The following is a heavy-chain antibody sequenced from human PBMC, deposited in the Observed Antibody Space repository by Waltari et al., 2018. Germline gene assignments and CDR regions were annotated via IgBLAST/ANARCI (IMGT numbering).Heavy chain of an antibody. CDR3: AAIPSISGNDF. D-gene: IGHD5-12*01. V-gene: IGHV3-53*01. Sequence: EVQLVESGGGLIQPGGSLRLSCAASGLTVINNYITWVRQAPGKGLEWGALCWSGGDTHYADSVKGRFSISRDNSKNTVYLQMNSLRAEDTAVYYCAAIPSISGNDFWGQGTLVTVSS. CDR1: GLTVINNY. CDR2: CWSGGDT. J-gene: IGHJ4*02.